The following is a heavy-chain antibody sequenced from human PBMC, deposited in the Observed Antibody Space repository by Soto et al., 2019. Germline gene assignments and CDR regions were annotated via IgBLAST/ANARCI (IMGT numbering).Heavy chain of an antibody. J-gene: IGHJ3*02. CDR3: TTDLGNLHDAFDI. Sequence: GGCLRLACAASGFTFSNAWMSWVGQDPGKGLERAGLINSKTDGVTTDYAAPVKGRFTISRDDSKNTRYLQMNSLKTEDTAVYYCTTDLGNLHDAFDIWGQETLVTVSS. CDR2: INSKTDGVTT. V-gene: IGHV3-15*01. CDR1: GFTFSNAW. D-gene: IGHD1-1*01.